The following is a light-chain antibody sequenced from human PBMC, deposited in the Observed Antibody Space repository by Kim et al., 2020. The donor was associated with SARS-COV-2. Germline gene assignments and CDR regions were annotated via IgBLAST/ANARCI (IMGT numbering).Light chain of an antibody. J-gene: IGKJ2*01. Sequence: EIVLTQSPGTLSLSPGERATLSCRASQSFSSSYLGWYQQKPGQAPRLVIYATSSRATGIPDRFSGSGSGTDFTLTISRLEPEDFAVYYCQQYGNSPYTFGQGTKLEI. CDR3: QQYGNSPYT. CDR1: QSFSSSY. V-gene: IGKV3-20*01. CDR2: ATS.